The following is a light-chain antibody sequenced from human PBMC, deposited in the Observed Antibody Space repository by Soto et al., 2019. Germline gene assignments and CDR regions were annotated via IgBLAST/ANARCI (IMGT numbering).Light chain of an antibody. CDR3: QQYDVPLFT. V-gene: IGKV3-20*01. J-gene: IGKJ2*01. Sequence: EVVLTQSPGTLSLSPGDRAILYCRASQSLTWNYLAWYQSKPGQPPRLLVYGVSARATGVPDRFSGSGSGTDFTLTISRLESEDFAVYYCQQYDVPLFTFGQGTKLEIK. CDR1: QSLTWNY. CDR2: GVS.